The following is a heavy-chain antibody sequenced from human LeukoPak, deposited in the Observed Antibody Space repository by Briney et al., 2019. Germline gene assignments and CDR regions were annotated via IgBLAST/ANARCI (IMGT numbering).Heavy chain of an antibody. CDR1: GGSISSYY. D-gene: IGHD3-9*01. CDR2: IYTSGST. CDR3: AREDFGELTGYYIHY. J-gene: IGHJ4*02. V-gene: IGHV4-4*07. Sequence: SETLSLTCTVSGGSISSYYWSWIRQPAGKGLEWIGRIYTSGSTNYNPSLKSRVTMSVDTSKNQFSLKLSSVTAADTAVYYCAREDFGELTGYYIHYWGQGTLVTVSS.